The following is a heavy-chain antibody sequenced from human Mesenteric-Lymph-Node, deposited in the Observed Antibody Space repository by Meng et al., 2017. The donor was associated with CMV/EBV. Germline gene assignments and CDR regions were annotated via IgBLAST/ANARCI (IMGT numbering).Heavy chain of an antibody. V-gene: IGHV4-38-2*02. CDR2: IYHSGNT. Sequence: SETLSLTCTVSGYSISSGYYWGWIRQPPGKGLEWVASIYHSGNTYFDPSLRSRVAISLDTSRNEFSLKLSSVTAADTAVYYCARHSTGHYGGFDYWGQGTLVTVSS. D-gene: IGHD3-22*01. CDR1: GYSISSGYY. J-gene: IGHJ4*02. CDR3: ARHSTGHYGGFDY.